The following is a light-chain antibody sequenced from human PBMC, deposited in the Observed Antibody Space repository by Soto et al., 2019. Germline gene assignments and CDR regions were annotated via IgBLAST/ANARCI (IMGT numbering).Light chain of an antibody. CDR3: PSYRGGVTVV. V-gene: IGLV2-14*01. CDR1: SSDVGGYNY. CDR2: DVY. J-gene: IGLJ2*01. Sequence: QSVLTQPASVSGSPGQSITISCTGTSSDVGGYNYVSWYQQYPGKAPKLMIYDVYNRPSGVSNRFSGSLSGNTASLTISGRWAEDEADYYCPSYRGGVTVVFGGGTNLTAL.